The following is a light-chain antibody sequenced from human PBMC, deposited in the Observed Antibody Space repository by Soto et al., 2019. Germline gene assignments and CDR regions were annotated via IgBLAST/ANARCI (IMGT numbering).Light chain of an antibody. V-gene: IGKV3-20*01. CDR1: QSVSSSY. Sequence: IELTQSPGSLSLSPGERVPLSCRASQSVSSSYLAWYQQKPGQAPRLLIYGASSRATGIPDRFSGSGSGTDFTLTISRLEPEDFAVYYCQQYGSSPPWTFGQGAKVDIK. CDR2: GAS. J-gene: IGKJ1*01. CDR3: QQYGSSPPWT.